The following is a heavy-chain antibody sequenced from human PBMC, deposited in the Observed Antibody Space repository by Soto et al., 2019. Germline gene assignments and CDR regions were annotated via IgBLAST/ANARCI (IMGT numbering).Heavy chain of an antibody. V-gene: IGHV3-48*01. D-gene: IGHD6-6*01. CDR1: GFTFSSYS. CDR3: SRAPFGSSSRVDF. Sequence: RGSRRLSCAASGFTFSSYSMNWVRQAPGKGLEWVSYISSSSNSIYYADSVKGRFTISRDNAKNSLHLKMNILRAEDMAVYYCSRAPFGSSSRVDFWVQGTLVIVSS. CDR2: ISSSSNSI. J-gene: IGHJ4*02.